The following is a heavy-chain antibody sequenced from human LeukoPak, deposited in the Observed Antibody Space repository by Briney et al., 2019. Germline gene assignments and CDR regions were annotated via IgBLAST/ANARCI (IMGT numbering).Heavy chain of an antibody. Sequence: GESLKISCKVSGYNFAIYWIGWVRQMPGKGLEWMGITYSGDSDTRYSPSFQGQVTMSVDKSIGTAYLQWSSLKASDTAMYYCARPSELGYSNYYYFDFWGQGTLVTVSS. CDR2: TYSGDSDT. D-gene: IGHD4-11*01. V-gene: IGHV5-51*01. CDR1: GYNFAIYW. CDR3: ARPSELGYSNYYYFDF. J-gene: IGHJ4*02.